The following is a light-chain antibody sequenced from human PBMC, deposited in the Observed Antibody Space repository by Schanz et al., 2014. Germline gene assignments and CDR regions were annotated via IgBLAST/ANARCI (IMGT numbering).Light chain of an antibody. CDR1: SSDVGGYNY. V-gene: IGLV2-8*01. CDR2: DVS. CDR3: CAYAGSNIPV. J-gene: IGLJ7*01. Sequence: QSALTQPPSASGSPGQSVTISCTGTSSDVGGYNYVSWYQQHPGKAPKLMIYDVSSRPSGVSDRFSGSRSANTASLTISGLQAEDEADYYCCAYAGSNIPVFGGGTQLTVL.